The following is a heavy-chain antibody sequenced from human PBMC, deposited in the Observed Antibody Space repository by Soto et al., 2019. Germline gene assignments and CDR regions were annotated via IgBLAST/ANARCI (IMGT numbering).Heavy chain of an antibody. V-gene: IGHV4-59*01. J-gene: IGHJ4*02. CDR1: GDSIGSFY. CDR3: ARSHSFDGSIYHYYFDF. CDR2: IYASRAT. Sequence: PSETLSLTCTVSGDSIGSFYWSWIRQSPGGTLEWIGYIYASRATTYNPPLESRITMSVDIPNNEFSLDLTSVTAADTAVYYCARSHSFDGSIYHYYFDFWGQGTLVTVSS. D-gene: IGHD3-3*02.